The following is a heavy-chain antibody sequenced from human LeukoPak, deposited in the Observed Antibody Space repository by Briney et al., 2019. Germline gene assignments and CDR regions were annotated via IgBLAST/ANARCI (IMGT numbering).Heavy chain of an antibody. V-gene: IGHV3-74*01. Sequence: PRLSYVASQFDFFSYGMQRVRQAPGKGLLWVTRIFSDGTTTSYADSVKGRFTISRDNAKNTLYLQMNSLRAEDTAVYYCARELPREVTLDYWGQGTLVTVSP. CDR2: IFSDGTTT. CDR3: ARELPREVTLDY. J-gene: IGHJ4*01. D-gene: IGHD2-21*02. CDR1: QFDFFSYG.